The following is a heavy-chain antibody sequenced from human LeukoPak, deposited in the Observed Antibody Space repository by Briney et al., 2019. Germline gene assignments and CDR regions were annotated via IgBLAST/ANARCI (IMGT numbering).Heavy chain of an antibody. V-gene: IGHV3-48*03. Sequence: PGGSLRLSCAASGFTFSSYEMNWVRQAPGKGLEWVSYISSSGSTIYYADPVKGRFTISRDNAKNSLYLQMNSLRAEDTAVYYCAKGGSYCSGGSCHFDYWGQGTLVTVSS. CDR1: GFTFSSYE. J-gene: IGHJ4*02. CDR3: AKGGSYCSGGSCHFDY. D-gene: IGHD2-15*01. CDR2: ISSSGSTI.